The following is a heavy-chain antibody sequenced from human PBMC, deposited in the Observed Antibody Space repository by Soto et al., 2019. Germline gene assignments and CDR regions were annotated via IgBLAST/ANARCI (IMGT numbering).Heavy chain of an antibody. D-gene: IGHD4-17*01. CDR3: ARGVVMTTVTTWAY. Sequence: QVQLVESGGGVVQPGRSLRLSCAASGFTVSSNCMHWVRQAPGKGLEWVAVICYDGSKKYYADSVKGRFTISRDNSKNKQYLQKNSLRAEYTDVHYCARGVVMTTVTTWAYWGQGTRVTVSS. V-gene: IGHV3-33*01. CDR2: ICYDGSKK. J-gene: IGHJ4*02. CDR1: GFTVSSNC.